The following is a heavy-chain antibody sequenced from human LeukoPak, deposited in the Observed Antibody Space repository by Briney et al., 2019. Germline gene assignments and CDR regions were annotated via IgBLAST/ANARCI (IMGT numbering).Heavy chain of an antibody. D-gene: IGHD3-22*01. CDR1: GFTFSNAW. J-gene: IGHJ4*02. CDR2: IKSKTDGGTT. V-gene: IGHV3-15*01. Sequence: GSLRLSCAASGFTFSNAWMNWVRQAPGMGLEWVGRIKSKTDGGTTDYAAPVKGRFTISRDDSKNTVYLQMNSLKTEDTAMYYCRFSDSSGSDYWGQGTLVTVSS. CDR3: RFSDSSGSDY.